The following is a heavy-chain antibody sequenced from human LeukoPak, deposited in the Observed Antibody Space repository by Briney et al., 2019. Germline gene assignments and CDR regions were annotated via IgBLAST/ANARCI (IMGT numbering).Heavy chain of an antibody. V-gene: IGHV4-59*01. CDR1: GGSISSYF. J-gene: IGHJ4*02. CDR2: IYYSGST. Sequence: SETLSLTCTVSGGSISSYFWSWIRQPPGKGLEWIGYIYYSGSTNYNPSLKSRVTISVDTSKNQFSLKLSSVTAADAAVYYCARRYTSSWYFDYWGQGTLVTVSS. CDR3: ARRYTSSWYFDY. D-gene: IGHD6-13*01.